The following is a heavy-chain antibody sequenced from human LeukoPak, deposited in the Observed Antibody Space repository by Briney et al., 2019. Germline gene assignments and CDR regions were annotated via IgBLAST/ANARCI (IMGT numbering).Heavy chain of an antibody. CDR2: IYTSGTT. V-gene: IGHV4-61*02. Sequence: SQTLSLTCTVSGVSISSGAYYWTWIRQAAGKGLEWIGRIYTSGTTDYNPSLKSRVSISLDTSKNQFSLNLRSVTAADTAVYYCARDMGQTWGQGTLVTVSS. CDR3: ARDMGQT. D-gene: IGHD3-10*01. CDR1: GVSISSGAYY. J-gene: IGHJ5*02.